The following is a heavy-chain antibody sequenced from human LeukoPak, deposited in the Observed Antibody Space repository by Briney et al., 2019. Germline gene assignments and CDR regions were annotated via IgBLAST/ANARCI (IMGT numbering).Heavy chain of an antibody. D-gene: IGHD3-9*01. CDR1: GYSFTGYY. CDR2: INPNSGGT. V-gene: IGHV1-2*02. J-gene: IGHJ4*02. Sequence: ASVKVSCKASGYSFTGYYMHWVRQAPGQGLEWMGCINPNSGGTDYAQKFQGRVTMTRDTSISTAYMELSRLTSDDTAVYYCARSSRYDIWTGYPYWGQGTLVTVSP. CDR3: ARSSRYDIWTGYPY.